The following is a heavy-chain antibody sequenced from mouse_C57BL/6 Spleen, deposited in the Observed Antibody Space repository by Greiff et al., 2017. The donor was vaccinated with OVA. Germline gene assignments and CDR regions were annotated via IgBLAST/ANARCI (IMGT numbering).Heavy chain of an antibody. Sequence: QVQLQQSGAELVKPGASVKMSCKASGYTFTSYWITWVKQRPGQGLEWIGDIYPGSGSTNYNEKFKSKATLTVDTSSSTAYMQLSSLTSEDSAVYYCARGGTTVVAEGFDYWGQGTTLTVSS. CDR2: IYPGSGST. J-gene: IGHJ2*01. CDR1: GYTFTSYW. V-gene: IGHV1-55*01. CDR3: ARGGTTVVAEGFDY. D-gene: IGHD1-1*01.